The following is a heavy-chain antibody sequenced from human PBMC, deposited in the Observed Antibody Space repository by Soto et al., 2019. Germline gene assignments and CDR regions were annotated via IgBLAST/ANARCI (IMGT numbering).Heavy chain of an antibody. J-gene: IGHJ3*02. CDR1: GFTFSSYA. Sequence: GESLKISCAASGFTFSSYAMSWVRQAPGKGLEWVSAISGSRGSTYYADSVKGRFTISRDNSKNTLYLQMNSLRAEDTAVYYCAKDHEDIVVVIASPERGDAFDIWGQGTMVTVSS. CDR3: AKDHEDIVVVIASPERGDAFDI. D-gene: IGHD2-21*01. CDR2: ISGSRGST. V-gene: IGHV3-23*01.